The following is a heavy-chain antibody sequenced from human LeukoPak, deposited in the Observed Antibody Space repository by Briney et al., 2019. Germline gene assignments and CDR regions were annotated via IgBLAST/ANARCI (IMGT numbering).Heavy chain of an antibody. J-gene: IGHJ4*02. V-gene: IGHV4-39*07. CDR3: ARDFTYYYDSSGYYRNDY. CDR2: IYYSGST. CDR1: GGSISSSSYY. D-gene: IGHD3-22*01. Sequence: PSETLSLTCTVSGGSISSSSYYWGWIRQPPGKGLEWIGSIYYSGSTYYNPSLKSRVTISVDMSKNQFSLKLSSVTAADTAVYYCARDFTYYYDSSGYYRNDYWGQGTLVTVSS.